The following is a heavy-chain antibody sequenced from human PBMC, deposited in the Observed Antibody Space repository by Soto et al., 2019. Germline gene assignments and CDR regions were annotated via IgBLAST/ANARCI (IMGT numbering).Heavy chain of an antibody. D-gene: IGHD3-22*01. J-gene: IGHJ4*02. CDR1: GGSISSSSYY. CDR2: IYYSGST. Sequence: PSETLSLTCTVSGGSISSSSYYWGWIRQPPGKGLEWIGSIYYSGSTYYNPSLKSRVTISVDTSKNQFSLRLSSVTAADTAVYYCARSEHYYDSSGPGGYYFDYWGQGTLVTVSS. V-gene: IGHV4-39*01. CDR3: ARSEHYYDSSGPGGYYFDY.